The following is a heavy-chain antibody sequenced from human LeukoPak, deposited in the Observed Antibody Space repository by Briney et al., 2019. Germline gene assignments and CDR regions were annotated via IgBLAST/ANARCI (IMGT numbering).Heavy chain of an antibody. D-gene: IGHD5-18*01. CDR3: ARGQGQLWSFDY. J-gene: IGHJ4*02. CDR2: IRSSSNYI. CDR1: GFTLSSYS. Sequence: PGGSLRLSCAASGFTLSSYSMTWVRQAPGKGLEWVSSIRSSSNYIYYADSVKGRFTISRDNAKNSLYLQMNSLRAEDTAVYFCARGQGQLWSFDYWGQGTLVTVSS. V-gene: IGHV3-21*01.